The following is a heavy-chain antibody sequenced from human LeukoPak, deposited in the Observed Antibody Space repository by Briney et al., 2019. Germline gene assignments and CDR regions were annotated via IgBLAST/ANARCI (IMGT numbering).Heavy chain of an antibody. CDR2: ISYDGSNK. J-gene: IGHJ4*02. CDR3: AKGHFDNWYYFDY. D-gene: IGHD1-1*01. Sequence: PGGSLRLSCAASGFTFSSYGMHWVRQAPGKGLEWVAVISYDGSNKYYADSVKGRFTISRDNSKNTLYLQMNSLRAEDTAVYYCAKGHFDNWYYFDYWGQGALVTVSS. V-gene: IGHV3-30*18. CDR1: GFTFSSYG.